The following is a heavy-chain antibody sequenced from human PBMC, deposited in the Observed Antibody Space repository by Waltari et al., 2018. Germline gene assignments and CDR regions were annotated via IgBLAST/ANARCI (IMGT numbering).Heavy chain of an antibody. Sequence: EVQLVESGGGLVQPGGSRRLSGGASGFSFSSDWMSWVRPSPGKGLMWVANINYDGSQRYYVDSVKGRLTISRDNAKNSVYLQMKSLRVEDTAVYYCAKSRGFEYWGQGALITVSS. D-gene: IGHD2-2*01. CDR1: GFSFSSDW. J-gene: IGHJ4*02. V-gene: IGHV3-7*01. CDR3: AKSRGFEY. CDR2: INYDGSQR.